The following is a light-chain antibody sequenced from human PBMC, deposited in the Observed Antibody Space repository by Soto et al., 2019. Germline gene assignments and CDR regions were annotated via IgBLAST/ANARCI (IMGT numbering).Light chain of an antibody. CDR2: RNN. Sequence: QSALTQPPSASGTPGQRVTISCSGSSSNIGSNYVYWYQQLPGTAPKLLIYRNNQRPSRVPDRFSGSKSGTSASLAISGLRSEDEADYYCSSYTTSNTPLYVFGTGTKVTVL. CDR3: SSYTTSNTPLYV. V-gene: IGLV1-47*01. CDR1: SSNIGSNY. J-gene: IGLJ1*01.